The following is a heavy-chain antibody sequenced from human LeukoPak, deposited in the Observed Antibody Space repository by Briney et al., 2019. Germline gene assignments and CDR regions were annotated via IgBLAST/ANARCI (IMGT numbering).Heavy chain of an antibody. J-gene: IGHJ4*02. D-gene: IGHD2-15*01. CDR2: INPNSGGT. Sequence: ASVKVSCKASGYTFTGYYMHWVRQAPGQGLEWLGWINPNSGGTNYAQKFQGRVTMTRDTSISTAYMELSRLRSDDTAVYYCARDSYGDIVVVVAALGYWGQGTLVTVSS. V-gene: IGHV1-2*02. CDR3: ARDSYGDIVVVVAALGY. CDR1: GYTFTGYY.